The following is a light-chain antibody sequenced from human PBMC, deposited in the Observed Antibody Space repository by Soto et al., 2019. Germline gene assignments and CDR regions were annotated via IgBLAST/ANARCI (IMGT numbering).Light chain of an antibody. V-gene: IGKV3-20*01. CDR1: QSVNSSH. CDR3: QQYHNSILM. CDR2: GAS. Sequence: EIVLTQSPGTLSLSPGERATLSCRASQSVNSSHLAWYQQKPGQAPRLLMYGASSRATGIPDRFSGGRSGADLTLTISRLEPEDFGVYYCQQYHNSILMFGQGTKVDIK. J-gene: IGKJ1*01.